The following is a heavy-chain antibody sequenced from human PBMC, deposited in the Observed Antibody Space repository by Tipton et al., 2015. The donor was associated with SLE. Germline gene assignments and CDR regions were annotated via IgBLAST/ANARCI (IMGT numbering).Heavy chain of an antibody. V-gene: IGHV1-2*06. J-gene: IGHJ6*02. D-gene: IGHD1-26*01. CDR1: GYTFTGYY. Sequence: QLVQSGAEVKKPGASVKVSCKASGYTFTGYYMHWVRQAPGQGLEWMGRINPNSGGTNYAQKFQGRVTMTRDTSISTAYMELSRLRSDDTAVYYCARLYSGSYYYYYGMDGGGQGTTVTVSS. CDR2: INPNSGGT. CDR3: ARLYSGSYYYYYGMDG.